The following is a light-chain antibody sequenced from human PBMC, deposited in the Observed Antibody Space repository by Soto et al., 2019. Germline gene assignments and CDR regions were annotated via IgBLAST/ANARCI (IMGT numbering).Light chain of an antibody. V-gene: IGKV3-11*01. CDR1: QRVSSY. Sequence: EIVLTQSPATLSLSPGERATHSCRASQRVSSYLAWYQQKPGQAPRLLIYDASNRDTGVPARFSGSGSGTDFTLTISSLEPEDFAVYYCRQRSNWPITFGQGTRLEIK. J-gene: IGKJ5*01. CDR2: DAS. CDR3: RQRSNWPIT.